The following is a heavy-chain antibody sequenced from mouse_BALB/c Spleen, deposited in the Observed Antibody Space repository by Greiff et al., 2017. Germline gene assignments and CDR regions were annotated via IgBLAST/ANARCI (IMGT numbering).Heavy chain of an antibody. J-gene: IGHJ3*01. CDR2: ISYSGST. V-gene: IGHV3-8*02. CDR3: ARYGGGYDEAWFAY. CDR1: GDSITSGY. Sequence: EVKLVESGPSLVKPSQTLSLTCSVTGDSITSGYWNWIRKFPGNKLEYMGYISYSGSTYYNPSLKSRISITRDTSKNQYYLQLNSVTTEETDTYYGARYGGGYDEAWFAYWGQGTLVTVSA. D-gene: IGHD2-14*01.